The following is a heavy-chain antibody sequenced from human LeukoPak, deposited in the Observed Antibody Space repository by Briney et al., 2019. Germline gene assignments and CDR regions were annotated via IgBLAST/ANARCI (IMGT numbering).Heavy chain of an antibody. CDR1: GFTFSIYA. CDR3: ARDRFYCSGGTCSSNYYYYYGVDV. J-gene: IGHJ6*02. Sequence: PGGSLRLSCAASGFTFSIYAMSWVRQAPGKGLEWVSAISGSGGTAYYADSVKGRFTISRDNSKNTLYLQVSSLGAEDTAVYYCARDRFYCSGGTCSSNYYYYYGVDVWGQGTTVTVSS. V-gene: IGHV3-23*01. D-gene: IGHD2-15*01. CDR2: ISGSGGTA.